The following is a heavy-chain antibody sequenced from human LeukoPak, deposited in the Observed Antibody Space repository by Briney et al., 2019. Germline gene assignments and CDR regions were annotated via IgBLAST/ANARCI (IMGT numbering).Heavy chain of an antibody. CDR1: GGSISTYY. CDR3: AREYNYYDSSGWDAFEI. V-gene: IGHV4-59*01. CDR2: IYYSGST. D-gene: IGHD3-22*01. Sequence: SETLSLTCTVSGGSISTYYWNWIRQPPGKGLEWIGYIYYSGSTNYNPSLTGRVIISVDTSKNQFSLKLSSVTAADTAVYYCAREYNYYDSSGWDAFEIWGQGTMVTVSS. J-gene: IGHJ3*02.